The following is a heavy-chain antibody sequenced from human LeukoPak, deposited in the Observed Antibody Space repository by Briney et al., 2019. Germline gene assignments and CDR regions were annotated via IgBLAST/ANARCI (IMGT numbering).Heavy chain of an antibody. V-gene: IGHV7-4-1*02. D-gene: IGHD6-13*01. CDR2: INTNTGNP. CDR1: GYTFTSYA. CDR3: ARVGYSSSWWVGNHDAFDI. Sequence: EASVKVSCKASGYTFTSYAMNWVRQAPGQGLEWMGWINTNTGNPTYAQGFTGRFVFSLDTSVSTAYLQISSLKAEDTAVYYCARVGYSSSWWVGNHDAFDIWGQGTMVTVSS. J-gene: IGHJ3*02.